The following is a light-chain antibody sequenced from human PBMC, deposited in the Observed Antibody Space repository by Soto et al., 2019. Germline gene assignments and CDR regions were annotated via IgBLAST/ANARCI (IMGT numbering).Light chain of an antibody. CDR1: QSVSSN. CDR3: LQYSNWPPYT. Sequence: EMVMTQSPATLSVSPGERATLSCRASQSVSSNLAWYQQKPGQAPRLLIYGASTRATGVPARFSGSGSGTEFTLTISSLHSEDFAVYYCLQYSNWPPYTFGQGTKLEIK. CDR2: GAS. J-gene: IGKJ2*01. V-gene: IGKV3-15*01.